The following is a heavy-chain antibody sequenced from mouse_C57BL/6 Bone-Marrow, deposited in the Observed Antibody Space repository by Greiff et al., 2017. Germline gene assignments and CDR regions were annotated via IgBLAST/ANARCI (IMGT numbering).Heavy chain of an antibody. CDR1: GFTFSSYG. Sequence: EVKLVESGGDLVKPGGSLKLSCAASGFTFSSYGMSWVRQTPDKRLEWVATISSGGSYTYYPDSVKGRFTISRDNAKNTLYLQMSSLKSEDTAMYYCARQCYDYDGDWYFDVWGTGTTVTVSS. J-gene: IGHJ1*03. CDR2: ISSGGSYT. D-gene: IGHD2-4*01. CDR3: ARQCYDYDGDWYFDV. V-gene: IGHV5-6*02.